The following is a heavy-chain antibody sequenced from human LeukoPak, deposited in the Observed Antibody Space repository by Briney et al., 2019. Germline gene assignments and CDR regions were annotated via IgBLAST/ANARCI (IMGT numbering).Heavy chain of an antibody. V-gene: IGHV4-34*01. CDR2: INHSGST. CDR1: GGSFSGYY. CDR3: ASYYYGSGSYYTRVPPRYYYGMDV. J-gene: IGHJ6*02. Sequence: SETLSLTCAVYGGSFSGYYWSWIRQPPGKGLEWIGEINHSGSTNYNPSLKSRVTISVDTSKNQFSLKLSSVTAADTAVYYCASYYYGSGSYYTRVPPRYYYGMDVWGQGTTVTVSS. D-gene: IGHD3-10*01.